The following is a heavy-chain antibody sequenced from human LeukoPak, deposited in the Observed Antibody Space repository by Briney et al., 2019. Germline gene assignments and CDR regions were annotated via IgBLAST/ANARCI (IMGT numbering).Heavy chain of an antibody. V-gene: IGHV1-2*02. CDR2: MNPNSGGT. D-gene: IGHD3-22*01. Sequence: ASVKVSCKASGYTFNTYDINWVRQATGQGLEWMGWMNPNSGGTNYAQKFQGRVTMTRDTSISTAYMELSRLRSDDTAVYYCARLASLYDSSGYYWGDYWGQGTLVTVSS. CDR1: GYTFNTYD. J-gene: IGHJ4*02. CDR3: ARLASLYDSSGYYWGDY.